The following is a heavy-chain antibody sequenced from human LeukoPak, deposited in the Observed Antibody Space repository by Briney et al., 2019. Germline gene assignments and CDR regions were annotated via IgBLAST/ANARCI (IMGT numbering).Heavy chain of an antibody. D-gene: IGHD6-19*01. CDR1: GFTFSTLP. CDR2: SSSNGGST. V-gene: IGHV3-64D*06. J-gene: IGHJ4*02. Sequence: GGSLRLSCSASGFTFSTLPMHWVRQAPGKGLEYVSGSSSNGGSTYYADSSKGRFIISRDNSKNTLYLQMSSLRPEDTAVYYCVNQISGWVYWGQGTLVTVSS. CDR3: VNQISGWVY.